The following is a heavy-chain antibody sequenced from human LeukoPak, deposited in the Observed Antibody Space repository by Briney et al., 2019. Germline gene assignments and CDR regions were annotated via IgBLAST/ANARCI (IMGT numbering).Heavy chain of an antibody. J-gene: IGHJ4*02. CDR3: VRFSPRLNREKFDY. CDR2: ITPYNGNT. Sequence: GASVKVSCKASGYTFTSYDINWVRQAPGQGLVWMGWITPYNGNTHYAQKFQGRVTMTTDTSTTTAYMELRSLRSDDTAVYYCVRFSPRLNREKFDYWGQGTLVTVSS. CDR1: GYTFTSYD. V-gene: IGHV1-18*01. D-gene: IGHD1-26*01.